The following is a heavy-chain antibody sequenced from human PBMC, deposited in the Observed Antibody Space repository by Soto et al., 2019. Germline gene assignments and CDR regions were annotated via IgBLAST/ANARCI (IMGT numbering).Heavy chain of an antibody. J-gene: IGHJ6*02. CDR2: IYPGDSDT. CDR1: GYSFTSYW. Sequence: RESLKISCKGSGYSFTSYWIGWVRQMPGKGLEWMGIIYPGDSDTRYSPSFQGQVTISADKSISTAYLQWSSLKASDTAMYYCASFQLRYLDSYYYYYGMDVWGQGTTVTVSS. CDR3: ASFQLRYLDSYYYYYGMDV. V-gene: IGHV5-51*01. D-gene: IGHD3-9*01.